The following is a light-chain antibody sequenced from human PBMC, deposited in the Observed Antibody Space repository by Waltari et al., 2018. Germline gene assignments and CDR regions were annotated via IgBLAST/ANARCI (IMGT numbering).Light chain of an antibody. CDR3: SSYSATNSLDYV. CDR2: FVS. V-gene: IGLV2-14*03. Sequence: QSALTQPASVSGSPGQSVTISCTGTSSDVGGYDYVSWYQQHPGKAPQLLISFVSDRPSGISHRFAGSNAGNPASLTISGLRAEDEAVYFCSSYSATNSLDYVFGTGTAVTVL. J-gene: IGLJ1*01. CDR1: SSDVGGYDY.